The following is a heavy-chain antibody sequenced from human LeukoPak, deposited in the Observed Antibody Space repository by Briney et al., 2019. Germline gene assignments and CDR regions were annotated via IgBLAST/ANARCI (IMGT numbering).Heavy chain of an antibody. J-gene: IGHJ6*04. CDR1: GGSFSGYY. Sequence: SETLSLTCAVYGGSFSGYYWSWIRQPPGKGLEWIGEINHSGSTNYNPSLKSRVTISVDTSKNQFSLKLSSVTAADTAVYYCARGVRYSSSWYSPNGVDVWGKGTTVTVSS. CDR2: INHSGST. D-gene: IGHD6-13*01. CDR3: ARGVRYSSSWYSPNGVDV. V-gene: IGHV4-34*01.